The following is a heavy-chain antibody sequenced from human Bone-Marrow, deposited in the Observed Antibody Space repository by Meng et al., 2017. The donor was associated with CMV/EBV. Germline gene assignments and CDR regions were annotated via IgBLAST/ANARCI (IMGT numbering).Heavy chain of an antibody. Sequence: GGSLRLSCAAYGFTFSSYSMNWVRQAPGKGLEWVSYISSSSSTIYYADSVKGRFTVSRDNAKNSLYLQMSSLRAEDTAVYYCARGGRKYTYYYYYGMDVWGQGTTVTVSS. CDR2: ISSSSSTI. J-gene: IGHJ6*02. CDR3: ARGGRKYTYYYYYGMDV. V-gene: IGHV3-48*04. D-gene: IGHD6-6*01. CDR1: GFTFSSYS.